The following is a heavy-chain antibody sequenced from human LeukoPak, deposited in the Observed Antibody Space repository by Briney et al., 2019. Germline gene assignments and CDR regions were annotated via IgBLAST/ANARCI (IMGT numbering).Heavy chain of an antibody. CDR1: GVTFSSYA. Sequence: SVKVTCNASGVTFSSYAISWVRHAPGQGLDWMGRFIPILGIANNTQKFQGRVTITADKSTSTAYMELSSLRSEDAAVYFCARDRDGYNSVLDYWGQGTLVTVSS. J-gene: IGHJ4*02. CDR3: ARDRDGYNSVLDY. D-gene: IGHD5-24*01. CDR2: FIPILGIA. V-gene: IGHV1-69*04.